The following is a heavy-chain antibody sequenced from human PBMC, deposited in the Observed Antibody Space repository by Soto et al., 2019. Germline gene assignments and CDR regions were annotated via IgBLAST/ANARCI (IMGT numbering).Heavy chain of an antibody. CDR3: AKDSSLGLRRIYYFDY. Sequence: GGSLRLSCAASGFTFSSYAMSWVRQAPGKGLEWVSAISGSGGSTYYADSVKGRFTISRDNSKNTLYLQMNSLRAEDTAVYYCAKDSSLGLRRIYYFDYWGQGTLVTVSS. D-gene: IGHD2-15*01. J-gene: IGHJ4*02. CDR1: GFTFSSYA. CDR2: ISGSGGST. V-gene: IGHV3-23*01.